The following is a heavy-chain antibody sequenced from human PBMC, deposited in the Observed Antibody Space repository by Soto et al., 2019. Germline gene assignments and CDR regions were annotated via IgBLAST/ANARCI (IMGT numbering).Heavy chain of an antibody. CDR1: GGTFSSYA. V-gene: IGHV1-69*01. J-gene: IGHJ6*02. CDR3: ARDTVSGAAAGQSAYYYYYYGMDV. CDR2: ISPIFGTA. Sequence: QVQLVQSGAEVKKPGSSVKVSCKASGGTFSSYAISWVRQAPGQGLEWMGGISPIFGTANYAQKFQGRVKITADESTSTAYMELSSLRSEDTAVYYCARDTVSGAAAGQSAYYYYYYGMDVWGQGTTVTVSS. D-gene: IGHD6-13*01.